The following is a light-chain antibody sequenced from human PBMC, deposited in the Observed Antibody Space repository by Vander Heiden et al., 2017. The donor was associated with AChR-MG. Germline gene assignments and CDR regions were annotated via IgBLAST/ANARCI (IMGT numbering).Light chain of an antibody. CDR2: GAS. Sequence: EIVFTQPPGTLSLPPGQTSTLSSRASQSVSSSYLAWYQQKPGQAPRLLIYGASSRATGIPDRFSGSGSGTDFTLTISRLEPEDFAVYYCQQYGSTPYTFGQGTKLEIK. J-gene: IGKJ2*01. CDR1: QSVSSSY. V-gene: IGKV3-20*01. CDR3: QQYGSTPYT.